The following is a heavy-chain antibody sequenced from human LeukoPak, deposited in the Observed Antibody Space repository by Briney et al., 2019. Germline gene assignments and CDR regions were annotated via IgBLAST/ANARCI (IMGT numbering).Heavy chain of an antibody. V-gene: IGHV3-9*03. CDR3: AKVATRYYDSSGYYSHYFDY. D-gene: IGHD3-22*01. CDR2: ISWNSGSI. J-gene: IGHJ4*02. CDR1: GFTFDDYA. Sequence: GRSLRLSCAASGFTFDDYAMHWVRPAPGKGLEWVSGISWNSGSIGYADSVKGRFTISRDNAKNSLYLQMNSLRAEDMALYYCAKVATRYYDSSGYYSHYFDYWGQGTLVTVSS.